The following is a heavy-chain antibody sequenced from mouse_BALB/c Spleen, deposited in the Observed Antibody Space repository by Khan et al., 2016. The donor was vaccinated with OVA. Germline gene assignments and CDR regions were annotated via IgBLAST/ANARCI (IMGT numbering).Heavy chain of an antibody. CDR2: DSTGGSYT. CDR3: TSIAYYYDSEGFAY. V-gene: IGHV5-6*01. J-gene: IGHJ3*01. CDR1: GFTFSTYG. Sequence: EVELVESGGDLVKPGGSLKLSCAASGFTFSTYGMSRVRQAPDKRLEWVATDSTGGSYTYYPDSVKGRFTISRDHAKNTLYLQMSGLRSENTAMFYCTSIAYYYDSEGFAYWGQGTLVTVSA. D-gene: IGHD1-1*01.